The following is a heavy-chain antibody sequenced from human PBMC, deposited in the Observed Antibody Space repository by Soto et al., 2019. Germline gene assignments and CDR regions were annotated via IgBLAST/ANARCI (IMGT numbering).Heavy chain of an antibody. V-gene: IGHV4-34*01. D-gene: IGHD6-19*01. J-gene: IGHJ4*02. CDR2: INHSGST. CDR1: GGSFSGYY. CDR3: ARGRWILQWLSDFDY. Sequence: SETLSLTCAVYGGSFSGYYWSWIRQPPGKGLEWIGEINHSGSTNYNPSLKSRVTISVDTSKNQFSLKLSSVTAADTAVYYCARGRWILQWLSDFDYWGQGTLVTVSS.